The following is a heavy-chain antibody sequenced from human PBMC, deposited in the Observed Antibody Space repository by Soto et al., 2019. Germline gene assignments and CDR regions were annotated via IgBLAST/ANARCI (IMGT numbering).Heavy chain of an antibody. CDR3: AKDIIPYSSSSLNWFDP. D-gene: IGHD6-6*01. CDR1: GFTFSSYA. CDR2: ISGSGGST. J-gene: IGHJ5*02. Sequence: GGSLRLSCAASGFTFSSYAMSWVRQAPGKGLEWVSAISGSGGSTYYADSVKGRFTISRGNSKNTLYLQMNSLRAEDTAVYYCAKDIIPYSSSSLNWFDPWGQGTLVTVSS. V-gene: IGHV3-23*01.